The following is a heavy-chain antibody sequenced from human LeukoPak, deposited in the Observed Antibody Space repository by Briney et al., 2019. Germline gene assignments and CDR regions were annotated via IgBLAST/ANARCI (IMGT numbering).Heavy chain of an antibody. J-gene: IGHJ4*02. CDR1: GFTFSSYG. CDR3: AKVSDDPPTGYSSSWYPPHFDY. CDR2: IRYDGSNK. D-gene: IGHD6-13*01. V-gene: IGHV3-30*02. Sequence: GGSLRLSCAASGFTFSSYGMHWVRQAPGKGLEWVAFIRYDGSNKYYADSVKGRFTISRDNSKNTLYLQMNSLRAEDTAVYYCAKVSDDPPTGYSSSWYPPHFDYWGQGTLVTVSS.